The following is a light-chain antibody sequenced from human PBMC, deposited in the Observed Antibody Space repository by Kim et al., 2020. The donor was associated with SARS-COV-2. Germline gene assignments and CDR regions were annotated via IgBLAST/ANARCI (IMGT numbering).Light chain of an antibody. Sequence: SSELTQDPAVSVALGQTVRITCQGDSLRSYYVTWYQQKPRQAPVLVIYGRNNRPSGIPDRFSGSASGNTASLTISGAQAEDEAEFYCQSRDSGGNVVFGGGTQLTVL. CDR2: GRN. J-gene: IGLJ2*01. CDR3: QSRDSGGNVV. CDR1: SLRSYY. V-gene: IGLV3-19*01.